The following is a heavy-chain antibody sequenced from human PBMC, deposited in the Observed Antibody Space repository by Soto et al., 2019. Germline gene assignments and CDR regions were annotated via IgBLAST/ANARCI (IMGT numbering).Heavy chain of an antibody. CDR1: GYTFTSYY. J-gene: IGHJ6*03. Sequence: ASVKVSCKASGYTFTSYYMHWVRQAPGQGLEWMGIINPSGGSTSYAQKFQGRVTMTRDKSISTASLQWSSLKASDTAIYYCARLSPYYYMDVWGKGTTVTVSS. CDR3: ARLSPYYYMDV. CDR2: INPSGGST. V-gene: IGHV1-46*01.